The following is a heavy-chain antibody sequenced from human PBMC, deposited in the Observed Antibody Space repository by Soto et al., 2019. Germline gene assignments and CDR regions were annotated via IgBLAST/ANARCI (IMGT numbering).Heavy chain of an antibody. CDR1: GYTFTSYA. V-gene: IGHV1-3*05. Sequence: QVQLVQSGAEEKKPGASVKVSCKASGYTFTSYAMHWVRQAPGQRLEWMGWINAGNGNTKYSQKFQGRVTITRDKSASTANMELSSLRSEDTAVYYCARSIVVVTALDYWGQGTLVTVSS. D-gene: IGHD2-21*02. CDR2: INAGNGNT. CDR3: ARSIVVVTALDY. J-gene: IGHJ4*02.